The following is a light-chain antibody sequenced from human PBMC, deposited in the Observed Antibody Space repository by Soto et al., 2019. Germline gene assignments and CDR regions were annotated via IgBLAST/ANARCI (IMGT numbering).Light chain of an antibody. CDR2: GNS. J-gene: IGLJ2*01. Sequence: QSVLTQPPSVSGATGQRVTISCTGSSSNIGAGYDVHWYQQLPGTAPKPLIYGNSNRPSGVPDRFSGSKSGTSASLAITGLQAEDEADYYCQSYDSSLSGYVVFGGGTQLTVL. CDR3: QSYDSSLSGYVV. V-gene: IGLV1-40*01. CDR1: SSNIGAGYD.